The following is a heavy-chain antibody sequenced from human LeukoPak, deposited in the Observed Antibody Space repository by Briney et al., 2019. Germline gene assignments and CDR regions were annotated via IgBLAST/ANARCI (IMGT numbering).Heavy chain of an antibody. V-gene: IGHV1-2*02. D-gene: IGHD6-19*01. J-gene: IGHJ4*02. CDR2: INHNGCGT. CDR1: GYTFTGYY. CDR3: GREINSGWYRKAAFDY. Sequence: GSSVTVSCMASGYTFTGYYIHWLRQPPAQGLAWMGWINHNGCGTNQAHNLQDRVTMTRDTSISTAYMELSRLESDDTAIYYCGREINSGWYRKAAFDYWGQGTLVTVPS.